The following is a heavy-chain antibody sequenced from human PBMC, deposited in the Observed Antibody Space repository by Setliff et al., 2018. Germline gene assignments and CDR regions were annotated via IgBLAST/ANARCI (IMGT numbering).Heavy chain of an antibody. CDR1: GGPFSSYY. J-gene: IGHJ3*02. D-gene: IGHD2-21*01. V-gene: IGHV4-34*01. CDR3: ARSVVVIAYDAFDI. CDR2: INHSGST. Sequence: SETLSLTCAVYGGPFSSYYWSWIRQSPGKGLEWIGEINHSGSTNYNPSLKSRVTISVDTSKNQFSLKLSSVTAADTAVYYCARSVVVIAYDAFDIWGQGTMVTVSS.